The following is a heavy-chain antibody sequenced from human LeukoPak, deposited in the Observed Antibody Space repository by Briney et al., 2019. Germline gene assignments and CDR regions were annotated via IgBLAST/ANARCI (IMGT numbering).Heavy chain of an antibody. Sequence: GASVKVSCKVSGYTLTELSMHWVRQAPGKGLEWMGGFDPEDGETIYAQKLQGRVTMTEDTSTDTAYMELSSLRSEDTAVYYCATDGSIGATSRLVWDHQIYYYYYGMDVWGQGTTVTVSS. CDR2: FDPEDGET. D-gene: IGHD5-12*01. J-gene: IGHJ6*02. CDR3: ATDGSIGATSRLVWDHQIYYYYYGMDV. V-gene: IGHV1-24*01. CDR1: GYTLTELS.